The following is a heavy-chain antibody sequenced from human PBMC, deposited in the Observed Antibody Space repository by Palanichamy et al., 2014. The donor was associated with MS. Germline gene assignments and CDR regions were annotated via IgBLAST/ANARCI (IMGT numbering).Heavy chain of an antibody. CDR3: ARQASYCSGGSCYPGGFDI. V-gene: IGHV5-10-1*03. CDR2: IDPSDSET. J-gene: IGHJ3*02. Sequence: QLVQSGAEVKKPGESLRISCKGSGYTFTNNWISWVRQMPGKGLEWMGRIDPSDSETEYSPSFEGHVTIAAGKSVSTAYLHLTSLKASNTAMYYCARQASYCSGGSCYPGGFDIWGQGTMVTVSS. D-gene: IGHD2-15*01. CDR1: GYTFTNNW.